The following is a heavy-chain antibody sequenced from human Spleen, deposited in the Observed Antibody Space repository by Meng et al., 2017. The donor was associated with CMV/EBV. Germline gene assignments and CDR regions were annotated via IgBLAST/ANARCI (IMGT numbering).Heavy chain of an antibody. CDR3: ARGRRNEPLFDY. D-gene: IGHD1-14*01. J-gene: IGHJ4*02. CDR1: GGSFSTHT. V-gene: IGHV1-69*13. Sequence: QVELVGTGVEVKKPGSSVKVACKTSGGSFSTHTFSWVRQAPGQGLEWMGGLIAVFDKTKAAPRFQDRVTFTADESTSTAYMELSSLTFDDTAVYFCARGRRNEPLFDYWGQGTLVTVSS. CDR2: LIAVFDKT.